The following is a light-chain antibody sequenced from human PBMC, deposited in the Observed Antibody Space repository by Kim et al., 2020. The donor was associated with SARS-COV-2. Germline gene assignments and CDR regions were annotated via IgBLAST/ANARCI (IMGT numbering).Light chain of an antibody. CDR1: HIISSW. V-gene: IGKV1-5*03. J-gene: IGKJ1*01. Sequence: ASLGDRITITCRASHIISSWLAWYQQKPGKAPKLLIYKASNLQSGVPSRFSGSGSGTEFTLTISSLQPDDFATYYCQQYDTDLWTFGQGTKVDIK. CDR2: KAS. CDR3: QQYDTDLWT.